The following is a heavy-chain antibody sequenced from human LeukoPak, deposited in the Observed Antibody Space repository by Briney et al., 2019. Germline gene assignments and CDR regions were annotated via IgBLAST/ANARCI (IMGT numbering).Heavy chain of an antibody. V-gene: IGHV1-46*01. CDR2: INPSGGST. Sequence: ASVKVSCKASGYTFTSYYMHWVRQAPGQGLEWMGIINPSGGSTSYAQKFQGRVTMTRDTSTSTVYMELSSLRSEDTAVYYCARARVWFGEFPKYYFDYWGQGTLVTVSS. J-gene: IGHJ4*02. D-gene: IGHD3-10*01. CDR1: GYTFTSYY. CDR3: ARARVWFGEFPKYYFDY.